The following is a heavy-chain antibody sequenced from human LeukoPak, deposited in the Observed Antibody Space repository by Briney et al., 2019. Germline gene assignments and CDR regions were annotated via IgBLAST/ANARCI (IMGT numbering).Heavy chain of an antibody. V-gene: IGHV3-23*01. J-gene: IGHJ4*02. Sequence: PGGSLRLSCAASGFTFSSYNMVWVRQPPGKGLEWVSIISGSGSNTYYADSVKGRFTISRDNSKNTVYLQMSSLRAEDTAIYYCATVRGNDYGDPYYFDYWGQGTLVTVSS. CDR2: ISGSGSNT. D-gene: IGHD4-17*01. CDR1: GFTFSSYN. CDR3: ATVRGNDYGDPYYFDY.